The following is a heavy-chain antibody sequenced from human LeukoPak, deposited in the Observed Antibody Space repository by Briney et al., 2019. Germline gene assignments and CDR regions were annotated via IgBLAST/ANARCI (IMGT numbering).Heavy chain of an antibody. CDR3: ARDMWAAGLDY. J-gene: IGHJ4*02. CDR1: GYTFTSYG. CDR2: ISAYNGNT. V-gene: IGHV1-18*01. Sequence: ASVKVSCKASGYTFTSYGFSWVRQAPGQGLEWMGWISAYNGNTNYAQKFQGRVTMTTDTSTSTVYMELRSLRSDDTAVYYCARDMWAAGLDYWGQGTLVTVSS. D-gene: IGHD6-13*01.